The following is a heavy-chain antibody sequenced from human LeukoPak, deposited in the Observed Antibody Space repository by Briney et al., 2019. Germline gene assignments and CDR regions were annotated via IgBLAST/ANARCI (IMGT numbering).Heavy chain of an antibody. V-gene: IGHV3-30*18. CDR1: GFTFSSYG. D-gene: IGHD3-3*01. Sequence: GGSLRLSCAASGFTFSSYGMHWVRQAPGKGLEWVAVISYDGSNKYYADSVKGRLTISRDNSKNTLYLQMNSLRAEDTAVYYCAKEYYDSWGGYYTHPLVDVWGQGTTVTVSS. CDR2: ISYDGSNK. CDR3: AKEYYDSWGGYYTHPLVDV. J-gene: IGHJ6*02.